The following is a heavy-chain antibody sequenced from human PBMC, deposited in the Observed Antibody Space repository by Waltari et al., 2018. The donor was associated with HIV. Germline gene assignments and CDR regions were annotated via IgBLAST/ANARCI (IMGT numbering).Heavy chain of an antibody. D-gene: IGHD3-3*01. V-gene: IGHV4-59*02. CDR1: SGSVISYF. Sequence: QVQLRESGPGLVKPSEPLSLTCSVSSGSVISYFCSWIRQSPGKGLEWIGQIHYSGTVTYNPSLKSRVMISVDSSRNQFFLDLNSVTAADTAVYYCARNWDEFWSGSTHPGLDPWGPGILVTVSS. CDR2: IHYSGTV. J-gene: IGHJ5*02. CDR3: ARNWDEFWSGSTHPGLDP.